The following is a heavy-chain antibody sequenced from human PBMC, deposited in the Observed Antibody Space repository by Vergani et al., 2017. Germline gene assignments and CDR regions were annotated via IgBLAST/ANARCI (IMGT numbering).Heavy chain of an antibody. J-gene: IGHJ4*02. V-gene: IGHV3-43D*03. Sequence: VQLVQSGAEVKKPGGSLRLSCAASGFTFDDYAMHWVRQAPGKGLEWVSLISWDGGSTYYADSVKGRFTISRDNSKNSLYLQMNSLRAEDTALYYCARLSGDGGNSGNDYWGQGTLVTVSS. CDR2: ISWDGGST. CDR3: ARLSGDGGNSGNDY. CDR1: GFTFDDYA. D-gene: IGHD4-23*01.